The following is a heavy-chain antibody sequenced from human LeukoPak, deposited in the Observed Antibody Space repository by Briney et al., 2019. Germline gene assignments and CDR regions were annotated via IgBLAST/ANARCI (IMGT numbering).Heavy chain of an antibody. Sequence: GGSLRLSCAASGFTFSSYWMSWVRQAPGRGLEWVANIKQDGSEKYYVDSVKGRFTISRGNAKNSLYLQMNSLRAEDTAVYYCARDHCSSTSCYNYYYYYMDVWGKGTTVTVSS. CDR3: ARDHCSSTSCYNYYYYYMDV. CDR2: IKQDGSEK. D-gene: IGHD2-2*01. V-gene: IGHV3-7*01. J-gene: IGHJ6*03. CDR1: GFTFSSYW.